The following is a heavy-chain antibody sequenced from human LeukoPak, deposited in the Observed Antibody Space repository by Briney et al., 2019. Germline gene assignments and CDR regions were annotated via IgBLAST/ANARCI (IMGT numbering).Heavy chain of an antibody. V-gene: IGHV1-18*01. J-gene: IGHJ4*02. D-gene: IGHD3-22*01. CDR3: ARDGASDYYDSSGYPRGGYFDY. Sequence: ASVKVSCKASGYTFTSYGISWVRQAPGQGLEWMGWISAYNGNTNYAQKFQGRVTITADKSTSTAYMELSSLRSEDTAVYYCARDGASDYYDSSGYPRGGYFDYWGQGTLVTVSS. CDR1: GYTFTSYG. CDR2: ISAYNGNT.